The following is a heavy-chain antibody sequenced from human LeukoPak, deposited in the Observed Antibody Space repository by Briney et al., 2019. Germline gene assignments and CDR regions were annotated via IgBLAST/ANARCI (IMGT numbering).Heavy chain of an antibody. CDR1: GYTFTGYY. J-gene: IGHJ4*02. V-gene: IGHV1-2*02. D-gene: IGHD1-26*01. Sequence: ASVKVSCKASGYTFTGYYMHWVRQAAGQGLEWMGWINPNSGGTNYAQKFQGRVTMTRDTSISTAYMELSRLRSDDTAVYYCARDLIVGATTEYYFDYWGQGTLVIVSS. CDR2: INPNSGGT. CDR3: ARDLIVGATTEYYFDY.